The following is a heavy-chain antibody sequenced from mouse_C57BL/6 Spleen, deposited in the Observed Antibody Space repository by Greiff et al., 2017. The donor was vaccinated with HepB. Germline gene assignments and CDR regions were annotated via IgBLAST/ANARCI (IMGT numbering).Heavy chain of an antibody. J-gene: IGHJ4*01. V-gene: IGHV5-17*01. CDR2: ISSGSSTI. CDR3: ARGYYSYAMDY. D-gene: IGHD1-1*01. Sequence: EVQVVESGGGLVKPGGSLKLSCAASGFTFSDYGMHWVRQAPEKGLEWVAYISSGSSTIYYADTVKGRFTIARDNAKNTLFLQMASLRSEDTAMYYCARGYYSYAMDYWGQGTSVTVDS. CDR1: GFTFSDYG.